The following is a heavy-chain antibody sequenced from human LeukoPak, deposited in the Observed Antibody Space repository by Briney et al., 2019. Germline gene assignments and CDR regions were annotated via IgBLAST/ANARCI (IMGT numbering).Heavy chain of an antibody. CDR1: GFTFSTYA. Sequence: GGSLRLSCAASGFTFSTYAIHWVRQAPGKGLEWVAVISFDGVNTFYADSVKGRFTISRDNPNNTVYLQMSNLRPEDTAVFYCARGQGYESYYYMDVWGKGTTVSVSS. CDR3: ARGQGYESYYYMDV. J-gene: IGHJ6*03. D-gene: IGHD2-2*01. V-gene: IGHV3-30*04. CDR2: ISFDGVNT.